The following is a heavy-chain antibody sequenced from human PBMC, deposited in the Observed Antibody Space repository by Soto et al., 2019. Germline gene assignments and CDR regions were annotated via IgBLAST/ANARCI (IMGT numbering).Heavy chain of an antibody. CDR3: ARGRDGASHFYSHQGMEV. CDR2: MDPITGGT. Sequence: ASVKVSCRASGYNLGAYYRYWVRQAPGLGLEWVGLMDPITGGTDYEERLRDRVTMTRDTSINTAYMELRRLRSDDTAIYFCARGRDGASHFYSHQGMEVWGQGNTLTV. CDR1: GYNLGAYY. D-gene: IGHD2-15*01. V-gene: IGHV1-2*02. J-gene: IGHJ6*01.